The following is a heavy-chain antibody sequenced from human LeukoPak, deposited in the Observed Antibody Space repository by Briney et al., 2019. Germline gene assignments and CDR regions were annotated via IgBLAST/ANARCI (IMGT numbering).Heavy chain of an antibody. CDR3: AKDLKGDFWSGYYTDPGY. CDR1: GFTFAACA. J-gene: IGHJ4*02. Sequence: PGGSLRLSCEASGFTFAACAMNWVRHVPGKGLDWVSTISGSGSHTYYADSVKGRFTISRDNSENTLYLQMNSLRAEDTAVYYCAKDLKGDFWSGYYTDPGYWGQGTLVTVSS. V-gene: IGHV3-23*01. D-gene: IGHD3-3*01. CDR2: ISGSGSHT.